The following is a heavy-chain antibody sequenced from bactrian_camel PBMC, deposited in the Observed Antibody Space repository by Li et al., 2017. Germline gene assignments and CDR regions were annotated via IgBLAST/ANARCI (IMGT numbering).Heavy chain of an antibody. D-gene: IGHD1*01. CDR2: IDQDGAR. CDR3: AAGRRQVVA. CDR1: AQIGGSTS. Sequence: HVQLVESGGGSVQAGGSLRLSCAASAQIGGSTSMGWFRQAPGKEREGVAAIDQDGARDYVNSVKGRFTVSKDSVKTTLNLEMNSAKLEDTAMYICAAGRRQVVAG. V-gene: IGHV3S55*01. J-gene: IGHJ1*01.